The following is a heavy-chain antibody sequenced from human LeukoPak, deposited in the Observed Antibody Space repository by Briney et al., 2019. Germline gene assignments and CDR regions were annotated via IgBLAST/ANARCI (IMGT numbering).Heavy chain of an antibody. CDR3: ARQSYVSGYFDY. CDR2: INPNSGVT. D-gene: IGHD3-16*01. CDR1: GYTFTGYY. J-gene: IGHJ4*02. Sequence: ASVTVSCKASGYTFTGYYMHWVRQAPGQGLAWMGWINPNSGVTNYAQKFQGRVTMTWDTSISTAYMELSRLRSDDTAVYFCARQSYVSGYFDYWGQGTLVTVSS. V-gene: IGHV1-2*02.